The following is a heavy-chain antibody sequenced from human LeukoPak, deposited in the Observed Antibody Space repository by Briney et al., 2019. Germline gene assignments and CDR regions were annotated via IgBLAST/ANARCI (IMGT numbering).Heavy chain of an antibody. J-gene: IGHJ4*02. CDR1: GFTFSSYA. CDR2: ISGSGGST. Sequence: GGSLRLSCAASGFTFSSYAMSWVRQAPGKGLEWVSAISGSGGSTYYADSVKGRFTISRDNSKNTLYLQMNSLRAEDTAVYYCANLGQIPYYYDSSGHFDYGGQGILVTVYS. D-gene: IGHD3-22*01. V-gene: IGHV3-23*01. CDR3: ANLGQIPYYYDSSGHFDY.